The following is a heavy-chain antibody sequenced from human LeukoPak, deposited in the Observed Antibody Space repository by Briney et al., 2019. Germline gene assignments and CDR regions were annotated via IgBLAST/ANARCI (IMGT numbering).Heavy chain of an antibody. CDR1: GYNFGGYW. CDR3: ARLKNYDYGMDV. J-gene: IGHJ6*02. V-gene: IGHV5-51*01. D-gene: IGHD3-10*01. CDR2: VYPADSDT. Sequence: GESLKISCKGSGYNFGGYWIGWVRQMPGKGLEWMGIVYPADSDTRYSPSFRGQVTISADKSITTAYLQWSSLTASDTAMYYCARLKNYDYGMDVWGQGTTVTVSS.